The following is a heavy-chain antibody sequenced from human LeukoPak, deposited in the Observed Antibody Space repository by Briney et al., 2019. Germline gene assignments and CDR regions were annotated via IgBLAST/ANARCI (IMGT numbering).Heavy chain of an antibody. CDR3: ARDPGARSGWYIGNYYYGMDV. CDR2: IYYSGST. V-gene: IGHV4-59*01. CDR1: GGSISSYH. Sequence: PSETLSLTCTVSGGSISSYHWSWIRQPPGKGLEWIGYIYYSGSTNYNPSLKSRVTISVDTSKNQFSLKLSSVTAADTAVYYCARDPGARSGWYIGNYYYGMDVWGQGTTVTVSS. D-gene: IGHD6-19*01. J-gene: IGHJ6*02.